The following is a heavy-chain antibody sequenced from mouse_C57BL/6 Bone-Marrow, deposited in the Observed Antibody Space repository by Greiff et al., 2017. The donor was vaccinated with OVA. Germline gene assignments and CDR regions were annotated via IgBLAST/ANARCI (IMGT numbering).Heavy chain of an antibody. Sequence: QVQLQQSGAELVRPGASVTLSCKASGYTFTDYEMHWVKQTPVHGLEWIGAIDPETGGTAYNQKFKGKAILTADKSSSTAYMELRSLTSEDSAVYYCTRREDEYEGVYVDYWGQGTTLTVSS. CDR1: GYTFTDYE. D-gene: IGHD2-4*01. J-gene: IGHJ2*01. CDR3: TRREDEYEGVYVDY. CDR2: IDPETGGT. V-gene: IGHV1-15*01.